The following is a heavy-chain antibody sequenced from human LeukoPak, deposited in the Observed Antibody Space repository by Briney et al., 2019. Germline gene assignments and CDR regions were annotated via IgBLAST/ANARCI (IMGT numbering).Heavy chain of an antibody. D-gene: IGHD5-18*01. CDR3: ARCGYSDGVCGC. CDR2: IYYSGST. J-gene: IGHJ4*02. Sequence: SETLSLTCTVSGGSISSYYWSWIRQPPGKGLEWIGYIYYSGSTNYNPSLKSRLTISIYTSKSQLCLELSSETGADAALYYCARCGYSDGVCGCWGQGTLVTV. V-gene: IGHV4-59*01. CDR1: GGSISSYY.